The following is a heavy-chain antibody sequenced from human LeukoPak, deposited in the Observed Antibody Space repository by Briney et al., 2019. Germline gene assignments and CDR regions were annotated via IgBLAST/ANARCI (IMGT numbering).Heavy chain of an antibody. Sequence: ASVKVSCTVSGYTLTELSMHWVRQAPGKGLEWMGGFDPEDGETIYAQKFQGRVTMTEDTSTDTAYMELSSLRSEDTAVYYCATRLPGYCSSTSCRGHFDYWGQGTLVTVSS. CDR3: ATRLPGYCSSTSCRGHFDY. CDR1: GYTLTELS. CDR2: FDPEDGET. D-gene: IGHD2-2*01. J-gene: IGHJ4*02. V-gene: IGHV1-24*01.